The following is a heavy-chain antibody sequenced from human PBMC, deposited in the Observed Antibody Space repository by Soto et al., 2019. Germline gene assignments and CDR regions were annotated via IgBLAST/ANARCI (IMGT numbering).Heavy chain of an antibody. V-gene: IGHV2-5*02. CDR2: IYWDDDK. J-gene: IGHJ1*01. Sequence: QITLKESGPTLVKPTHTLTMTDTFSGFSFSTTGLGVGWIREPQGKALEWRALIYWDDDKRYSPSLKSRLTITKDTSKNQVVHPMPNMNPVYTATYCCAHRQAQGIGLAGTFHSWRQGTLVTVSS. CDR3: AHRQAQGIGLAGTFHS. D-gene: IGHD6-19*01. CDR1: GFSFSTTGLG.